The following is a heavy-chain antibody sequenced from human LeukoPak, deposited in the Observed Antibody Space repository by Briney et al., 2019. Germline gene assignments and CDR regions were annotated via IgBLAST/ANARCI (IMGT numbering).Heavy chain of an antibody. CDR2: IYHSGST. D-gene: IGHD3-10*01. Sequence: SETLSLTCTVSGYSISSGYYWGWIRQPPGKGLEWIGSIYHSGSTYYNPSLKSRVTISVDTSNNQFSLKLSSVTAADTAVYYCARVKYGSGSYYFDYWGQGTLVTVSS. V-gene: IGHV4-38-2*02. CDR3: ARVKYGSGSYYFDY. CDR1: GYSISSGYY. J-gene: IGHJ4*02.